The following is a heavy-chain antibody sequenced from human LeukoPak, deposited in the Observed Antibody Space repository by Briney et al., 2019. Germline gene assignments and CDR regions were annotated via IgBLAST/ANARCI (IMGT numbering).Heavy chain of an antibody. V-gene: IGHV4-39*07. CDR1: GGSISSSSYY. CDR3: AKKDGDF. J-gene: IGHJ4*02. Sequence: PSETLSLTCTVSGGSISSSSYYWGWIRQPPGKGLEWIGSIYYSGSTYYNPSLKSRVIMSVDTSRNQLSLKLTSLTAADTAVYYCAKKDGDFWGQGTLVSVSS. CDR2: IYYSGST.